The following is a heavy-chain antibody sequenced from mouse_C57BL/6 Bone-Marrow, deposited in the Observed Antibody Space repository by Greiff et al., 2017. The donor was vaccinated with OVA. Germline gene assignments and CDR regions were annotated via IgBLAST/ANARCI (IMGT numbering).Heavy chain of an antibody. V-gene: IGHV1-15*01. CDR2: IDPETGGT. Sequence: VQRVESGAELVRPGASVTLSCKASGYTFTDYEMHWVKQTPVHGLEWIGAIDPETGGTAYNQKFKGKAILTADKSSSTAYMELRSLTSEDSAVYDCTRGYSNYYAMDYWGQGTSVTVSS. CDR3: TRGYSNYYAMDY. D-gene: IGHD2-5*01. CDR1: GYTFTDYE. J-gene: IGHJ4*01.